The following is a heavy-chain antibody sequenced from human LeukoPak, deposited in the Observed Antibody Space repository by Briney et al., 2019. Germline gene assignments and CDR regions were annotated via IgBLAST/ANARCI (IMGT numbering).Heavy chain of an antibody. CDR2: IDPSDSYT. CDR3: ARRTCSGGSCLDAFDI. Sequence: GESLRISCKGSGYSFTNYWISWVRQMPGKGLEWMGRIDPSDSYTNYSPSFQGHVTIPADKSISTAYLQWSSLKASDTAMYYCARRTCSGGSCLDAFDIWGQGTMVTVSS. CDR1: GYSFTNYW. J-gene: IGHJ3*02. D-gene: IGHD2-15*01. V-gene: IGHV5-10-1*01.